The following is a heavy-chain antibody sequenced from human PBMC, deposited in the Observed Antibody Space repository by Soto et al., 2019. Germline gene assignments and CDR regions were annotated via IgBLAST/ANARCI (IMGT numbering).Heavy chain of an antibody. D-gene: IGHD3-22*01. CDR3: ARAENYYDSSGYSAD. CDR1: GYTFTSYG. J-gene: IGHJ4*02. CDR2: ISAYNGNT. Sequence: QVQLVQSGAEVKKPGASVKVSCKASGYTFTSYGISWVRQAPGQGLEWMGWISAYNGNTNYAQKLQGRVTMTTDTSTSTAYMELRSLRSDDTAVYYGARAENYYDSSGYSADWGQGTLVTVSS. V-gene: IGHV1-18*01.